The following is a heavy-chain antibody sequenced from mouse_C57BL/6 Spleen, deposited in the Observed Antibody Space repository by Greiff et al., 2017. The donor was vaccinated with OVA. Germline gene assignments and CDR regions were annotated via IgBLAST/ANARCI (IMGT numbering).Heavy chain of an antibody. CDR2: ISSGGSYT. CDR3: ARHGGSAWFAY. CDR1: GFTFSSYG. J-gene: IGHJ3*01. Sequence: EVKLMESGGDLVKPGGSLKLSCAASGFTFSSYGMSWVRQTPDKRLEWVATISSGGSYTYYPDSVKGRFTFSRDNAKNTLYLQMSSLKSEDTAVDYCARHGGSAWFAYWGQGTLVTVSA. V-gene: IGHV5-6*01.